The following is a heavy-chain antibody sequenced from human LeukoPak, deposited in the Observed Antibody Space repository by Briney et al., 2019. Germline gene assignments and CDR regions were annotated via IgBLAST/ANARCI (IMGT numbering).Heavy chain of an antibody. CDR1: DFTFRTYA. CDR3: AKTVGWTYYFDY. Sequence: GGSLRLSCAASDFTFRTYAMSWVRQAPGKGLEWVSGISGSGGGTYYADSVKGRFTISRDNSKNTLYLQMNSLRAEDTAVYYCAKTVGWTYYFDYWGQGTLVTVSS. J-gene: IGHJ4*02. V-gene: IGHV3-23*01. D-gene: IGHD6-19*01. CDR2: ISGSGGGT.